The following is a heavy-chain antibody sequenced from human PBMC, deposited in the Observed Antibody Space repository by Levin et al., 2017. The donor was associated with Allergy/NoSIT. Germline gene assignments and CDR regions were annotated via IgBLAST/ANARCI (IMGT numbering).Heavy chain of an antibody. J-gene: IGHJ6*03. D-gene: IGHD6-19*01. CDR3: ARDLDSSGWYVPGYYMDG. CDR1: GFTFSSYS. V-gene: IGHV3-48*01. Sequence: GGSLRLSCAASGFTFSSYSMNWVRQAPGKGLEWVSYISSSSNTIYYADSVKGRFTISRDNAKNSLYLQMNSLRAEDTAVYYCARDLDSSGWYVPGYYMDGWGKGTTVTVSS. CDR2: ISSSSNTI.